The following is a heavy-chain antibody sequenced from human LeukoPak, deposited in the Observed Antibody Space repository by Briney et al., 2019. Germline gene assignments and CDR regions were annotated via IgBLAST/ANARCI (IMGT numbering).Heavy chain of an antibody. J-gene: IGHJ4*02. CDR2: IYYSGST. D-gene: IGHD5-24*01. CDR1: GGSISSSSYY. V-gene: IGHV4-39*01. Sequence: PSETLSLTCTVSGGSISSSSYYWGWIRPPPGKGLEWIGSIYYSGSTNYNPSLRSRVTISVDTSKNQFSLKLSSVTAADTAYYYCARHLRGSHFDYWGQGTLVTVSS. CDR3: ARHLRGSHFDY.